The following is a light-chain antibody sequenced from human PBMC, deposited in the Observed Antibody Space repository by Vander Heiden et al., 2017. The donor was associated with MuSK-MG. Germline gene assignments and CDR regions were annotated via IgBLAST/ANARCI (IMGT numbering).Light chain of an antibody. J-gene: IGKJ3*01. Sequence: LVLTQSPPPLSLSPEESAPLSCRASRTVSSSYLGWYQQKPGQAPRLLIYGASSRDTGIPERFSGSGSGTDFTLTISRLEPEDFAAYYCQQDGSSPFTFGHGTKVDIK. CDR1: RTVSSSY. V-gene: IGKV3-20*01. CDR3: QQDGSSPFT. CDR2: GAS.